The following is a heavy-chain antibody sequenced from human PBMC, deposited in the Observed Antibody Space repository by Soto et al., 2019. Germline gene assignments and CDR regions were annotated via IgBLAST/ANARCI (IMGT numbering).Heavy chain of an antibody. CDR2: IIPICGTA. V-gene: IGHV1-69*01. CDR1: GGPFSSYA. D-gene: IGHD6-13*01. CDR3: ARSGYSGYFDY. J-gene: IGHJ4*02. Sequence: QVQLVQSGAAVTKPGSSVKVSCKASGGPFSSYAISWVRQAPGQGLEWMGGIIPICGTANYAQKFQGRVTITADESTSTAYMELSSLRSEDTAVYYCARSGYSGYFDYWGQGTLVTVSS.